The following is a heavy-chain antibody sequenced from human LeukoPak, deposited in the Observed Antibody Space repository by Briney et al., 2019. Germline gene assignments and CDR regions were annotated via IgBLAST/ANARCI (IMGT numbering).Heavy chain of an antibody. CDR1: GGTFSIYA. Sequence: SVKVSCKASGGTFSIYAISWVRQAPGQGLEWMGRIIPILGIANYAQKFQGRVTITADKSTSTAYMELSSLRSEDTAVYYCASRHYDFWSGYYSSGDYWGQGTLVTVSS. CDR3: ASRHYDFWSGYYSSGDY. J-gene: IGHJ4*02. D-gene: IGHD3-3*01. V-gene: IGHV1-69*04. CDR2: IIPILGIA.